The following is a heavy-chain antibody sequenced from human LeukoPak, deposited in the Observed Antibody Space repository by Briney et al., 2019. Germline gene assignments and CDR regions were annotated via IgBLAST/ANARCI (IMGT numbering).Heavy chain of an antibody. CDR2: INPNSGGT. D-gene: IGHD3-10*01. J-gene: IGHJ5*02. CDR3: ARDFGRGGSGRCPDR. V-gene: IGHV1-2*02. Sequence: ASVKVSCKASGYTFTGYYMHWVRQAPGQGLEWMGWINPNSGGTNYAQKFQGRVTMTRDTSISTAYMELSRLRSDDRAVYYCARDFGRGGSGRCPDRWGQGTLVTVSS. CDR1: GYTFTGYY.